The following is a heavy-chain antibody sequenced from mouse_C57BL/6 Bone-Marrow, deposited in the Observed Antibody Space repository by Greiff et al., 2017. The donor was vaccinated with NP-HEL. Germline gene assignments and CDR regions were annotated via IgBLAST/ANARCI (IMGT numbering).Heavy chain of an antibody. CDR3: ARDPDYDLVAY. Sequence: EVQLMESGGGLVKPGGSLKLSCAASGFTFSSYALSWVRQTPEKRLEWVATISDGCSYTYYPDNVKGRFTISRDNAKNNLYLQMSHLKSEDTAMYYGARDPDYDLVAYWGQGTLVTVSA. D-gene: IGHD2-4*01. CDR1: GFTFSSYA. V-gene: IGHV5-4*01. J-gene: IGHJ3*01. CDR2: ISDGCSYT.